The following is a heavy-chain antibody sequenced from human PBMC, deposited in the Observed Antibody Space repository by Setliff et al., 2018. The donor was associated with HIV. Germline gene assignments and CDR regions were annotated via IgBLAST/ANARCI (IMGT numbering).Heavy chain of an antibody. CDR3: AKAGEYSSSRYFDY. J-gene: IGHJ4*02. V-gene: IGHV3-23*01. CDR1: GFTFSNYE. Sequence: GGSLRLSCAASGFTFSNYEMNWVRQAPGKGLEWVSSISGSGGGTYYADSVKGRFTISRDNSKNTLNLHMNSLRAEDTAVYYCAKAGEYSSSRYFDYWGQGTLVTLSS. CDR2: ISGSGGGT. D-gene: IGHD6-6*01.